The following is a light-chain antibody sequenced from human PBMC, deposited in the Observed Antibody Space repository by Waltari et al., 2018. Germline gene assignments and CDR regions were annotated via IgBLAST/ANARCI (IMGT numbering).Light chain of an antibody. CDR3: AMWYSSAWV. J-gene: IGLJ2*01. V-gene: IGLV5-39*01. CDR2: FKSDSDK. Sequence: QPVLTQPTSLSASPGASARFPCTLHSGINVGTYRIYWYQQKPGSLPRYLLRFKSDSDKQPGSGGPSRFPESKETSTNAGLCLSSGLQSEDEADYCCAMWYSSAWVFGGGTKLTVL. CDR1: SGINVGTYR.